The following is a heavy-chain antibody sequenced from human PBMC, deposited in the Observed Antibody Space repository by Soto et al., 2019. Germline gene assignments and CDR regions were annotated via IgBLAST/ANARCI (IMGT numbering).Heavy chain of an antibody. V-gene: IGHV4-31*03. J-gene: IGHJ4*02. CDR2: IYDSGST. CDR3: ASQATGWYPDY. Sequence: QVELQESGPVLVKPSQTLSLTCTVSGGSIRSGGYYWSWIRQNPGKGLEWIGYIYDSGSTYYNPSLKSRVIISVDTSKNQFSLKLSSVTAADTAVYYCASQATGWYPDYWGQGTLVTVSS. CDR1: GGSIRSGGYY. D-gene: IGHD6-19*01.